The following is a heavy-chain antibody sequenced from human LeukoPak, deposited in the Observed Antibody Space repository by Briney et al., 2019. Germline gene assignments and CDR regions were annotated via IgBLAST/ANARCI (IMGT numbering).Heavy chain of an antibody. J-gene: IGHJ4*02. CDR1: GYTFTSYY. CDR3: ARDPAELDSSGPHYYFDY. D-gene: IGHD3-22*01. Sequence: ASVKVSCKASGYTFTSYYMHWVRQAPGQGLEWMGIINPSGDSTSYAQKFQGRLTMTRDTSTSTVYMELSSLRAEDTAVYYCARDPAELDSSGPHYYFDYWGQGTPVTVSS. V-gene: IGHV1-46*01. CDR2: INPSGDST.